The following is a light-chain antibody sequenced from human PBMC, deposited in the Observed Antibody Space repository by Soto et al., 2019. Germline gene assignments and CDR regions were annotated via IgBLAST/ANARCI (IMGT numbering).Light chain of an antibody. CDR2: DAS. Sequence: EIVLTQSPAPLYLSPGKRDTPSCVASQSVISSYLAWYQQKPCLAHRLLLYDASSRATGIPDRFSGSGSATNFIPAISRLAHEDYAVYYCQQYGSAPPLTFGQGTLVEIK. V-gene: IGKV3D-20*01. J-gene: IGKJ1*01. CDR1: QSVISSY. CDR3: QQYGSAPPLT.